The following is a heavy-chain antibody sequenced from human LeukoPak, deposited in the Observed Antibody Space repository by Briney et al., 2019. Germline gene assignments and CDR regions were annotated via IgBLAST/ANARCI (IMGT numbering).Heavy chain of an antibody. D-gene: IGHD3-3*01. V-gene: IGHV3-30-3*01. CDR1: GFTFSSYA. CDR3: ARDGAYSTIFY. CDR2: ISYDGSNK. Sequence: GGSLRLSCAASGFTFSSYAMHWVRQAPGKGLEWVAVISYDGSNKYYADSVKGRFTISRDNSKNTLYLQMNSLRAEDTAVYYCARDGAYSTIFYWGQGTLVTVSS. J-gene: IGHJ4*01.